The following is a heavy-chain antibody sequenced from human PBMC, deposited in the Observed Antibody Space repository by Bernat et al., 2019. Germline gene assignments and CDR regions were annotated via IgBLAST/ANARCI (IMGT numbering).Heavy chain of an antibody. J-gene: IGHJ4*02. Sequence: EVQLVESGGGLVNPGGSLRLSCAASGFTFSSYSMNWVRQAPGKGLEWVSSISSSSSYIYYADSVKGRFTISRDNAKNSLYLQMNSLRAEDTAVYYCARAYTIFGVVPYWYWGQGTLVTVSS. V-gene: IGHV3-21*01. CDR2: ISSSSSYI. CDR1: GFTFSSYS. D-gene: IGHD3-3*01. CDR3: ARAYTIFGVVPYWY.